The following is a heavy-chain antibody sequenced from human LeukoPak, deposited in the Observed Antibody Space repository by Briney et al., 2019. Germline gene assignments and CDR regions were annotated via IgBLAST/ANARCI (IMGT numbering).Heavy chain of an antibody. D-gene: IGHD3-10*02. Sequence: GGSLRLSCAASGFAFSSYEMNWVRQAPGKGLEWVSYISSNGSTIYYADSVKGRFTISRDNAKNSLYLQMNSLRAEDTAVYYCAELGITMIGGVWGKGTTVTISS. J-gene: IGHJ6*04. V-gene: IGHV3-48*03. CDR3: AELGITMIGGV. CDR2: ISSNGSTI. CDR1: GFAFSSYE.